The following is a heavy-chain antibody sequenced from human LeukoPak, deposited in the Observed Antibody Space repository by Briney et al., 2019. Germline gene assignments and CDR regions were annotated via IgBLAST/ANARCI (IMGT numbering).Heavy chain of an antibody. CDR1: GFTFSSYG. Sequence: GGSLRLSCAASGFTFSSYGMHWVRQAPGKGLEWVAVIWYDGSNKYYADSVKGRFTISRDNSKNTLYLQMNSLRAEGTAVYYCAKGVYYYDSSGHDYWGQGTLSPSPQ. V-gene: IGHV3-33*06. J-gene: IGHJ4*02. CDR3: AKGVYYYDSSGHDY. CDR2: IWYDGSNK. D-gene: IGHD3-22*01.